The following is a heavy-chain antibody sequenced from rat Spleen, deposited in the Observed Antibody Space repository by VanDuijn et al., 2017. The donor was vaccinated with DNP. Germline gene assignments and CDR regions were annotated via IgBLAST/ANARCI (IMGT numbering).Heavy chain of an antibody. D-gene: IGHD1-2*01. Sequence: EVQLQESGPGLVKPSQSLSLTCSVTGYSITRNFRWNWIRKFPGNKLEWMGYVNSADSTYYNPSLKRRISITRDTSQNQFFLQVNSVTTEDTATYYCASGPNGYNYFDYWGQGVMVTVSS. CDR3: ASGPNGYNYFDY. V-gene: IGHV3-3*01. J-gene: IGHJ2*01. CDR1: GYSITRNFR. CDR2: VNSADST.